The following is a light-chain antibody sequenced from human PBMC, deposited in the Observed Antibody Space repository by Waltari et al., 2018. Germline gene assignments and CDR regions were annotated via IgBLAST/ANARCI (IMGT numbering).Light chain of an antibody. V-gene: IGLV2-8*01. J-gene: IGLJ2*01. Sequence: QSALTQPPSASGSPGQSVTISCTGTSSDIGGYNFVSWYQHHPGRAPKLLSYDVSKRPSGVPVRFSGSKSGNTASLTVSGLQAEDEGDYYCSSYAGSNNILFGGGTKVTVL. CDR3: SSYAGSNNIL. CDR2: DVS. CDR1: SSDIGGYNF.